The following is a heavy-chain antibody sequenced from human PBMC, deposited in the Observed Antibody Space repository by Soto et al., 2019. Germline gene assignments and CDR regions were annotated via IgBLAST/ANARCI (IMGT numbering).Heavy chain of an antibody. V-gene: IGHV1-69*01. D-gene: IGHD3-22*01. CDR3: ARCVVVNSWFDP. CDR2: IIPIFGTA. CDR1: GGTFSSYA. Sequence: QVQLVQSGAEVKKPGSSVKVSCKASGGTFSSYAISWVRQAPGQGLEWMGGIIPIFGTANYEKKFQGRVTITADESTSTAYMELSRLRSEDTAVYYCARCVVVNSWFDPWGQGTLVTVSS. J-gene: IGHJ5*02.